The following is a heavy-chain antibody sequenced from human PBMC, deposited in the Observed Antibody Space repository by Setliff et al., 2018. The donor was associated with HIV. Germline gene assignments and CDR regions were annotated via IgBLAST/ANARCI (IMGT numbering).Heavy chain of an antibody. D-gene: IGHD3-22*01. CDR1: GYSFNIYW. V-gene: IGHV5-51*01. CDR3: ARLSRHYSDSTAYHDAFDV. J-gene: IGHJ3*01. Sequence: GESLKISCKGSGYSFNIYWIGWVRQMPGKGLEWMGIIYPGDSDTIYGPSFQGQVTISVDKSITTAYLQWSSLKASDTAMYYCARLSRHYSDSTAYHDAFDVWGQGTKVTVSS. CDR2: IYPGDSDT.